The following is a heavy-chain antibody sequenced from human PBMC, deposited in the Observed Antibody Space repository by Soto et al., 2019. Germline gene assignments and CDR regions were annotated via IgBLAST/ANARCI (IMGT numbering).Heavy chain of an antibody. CDR2: IYHSGST. J-gene: IGHJ5*02. CDR1: RASITSGAYS. CDR3: ARVPGP. V-gene: IGHV4-30-2*01. Sequence: SETRSLTCGVCRASITSGAYSWSWIRQPPGKGLDWIGYIYHSGSTYYNPSLKSRVTISVDRSKNQFSLKLSSVTAADTAVYYCARVPGPWGQGTLVTSPQ.